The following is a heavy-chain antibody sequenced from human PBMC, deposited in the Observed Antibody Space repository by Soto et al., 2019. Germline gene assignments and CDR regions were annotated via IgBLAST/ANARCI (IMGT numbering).Heavy chain of an antibody. CDR1: GFTFSAYS. CDR2: ISIRTSTI. V-gene: IGHV3-48*01. CDR3: ARVPYSSSRNHNYYGMDV. J-gene: IGHJ6*02. D-gene: IGHD6-13*01. Sequence: GGSLRLSCAASGFTFSAYSMNWVRQAPGKGLEWVSYISIRTSTIYYADSVKGRFTISRDNGKNSLYLQMNSLRAEDTAVYYCARVPYSSSRNHNYYGMDVWGQGTTVTVSS.